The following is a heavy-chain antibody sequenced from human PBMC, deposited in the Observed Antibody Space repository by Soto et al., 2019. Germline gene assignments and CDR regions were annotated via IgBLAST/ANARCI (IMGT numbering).Heavy chain of an antibody. CDR2: ISAYNGNT. Sequence: ASVKVSCKASGYTFTSYGISWVRQAPGQGLEWMGWISAYNGNTNYAQKLQGRVTMTTDTSTSTAYMELRSLRSDDTAVYYCARDRGYSSGWYAGGAYYYGMDVWGQGTTVTVSS. V-gene: IGHV1-18*01. CDR3: ARDRGYSSGWYAGGAYYYGMDV. CDR1: GYTFTSYG. D-gene: IGHD6-19*01. J-gene: IGHJ6*02.